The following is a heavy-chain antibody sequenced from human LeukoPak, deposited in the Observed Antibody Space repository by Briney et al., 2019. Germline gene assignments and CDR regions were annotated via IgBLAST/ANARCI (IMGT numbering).Heavy chain of an antibody. CDR2: TSSSSSYI. CDR1: GFTFSSYS. V-gene: IGHV3-21*04. Sequence: PGGSLRLSCAASGFTFSSYSMNWVRQAPGKGLEWVSSTSSSSSYIYYADSVKGRFTISRDNAKNSLYLQMNSLRAEDMALYYCVKGGRGWSSPNFDYWGQGTLVTVSS. J-gene: IGHJ4*02. CDR3: VKGGRGWSSPNFDY. D-gene: IGHD6-19*01.